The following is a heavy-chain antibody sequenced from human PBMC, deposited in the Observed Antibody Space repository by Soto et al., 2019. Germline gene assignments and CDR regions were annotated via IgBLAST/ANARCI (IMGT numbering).Heavy chain of an antibody. Sequence: PGGSLRLSCAASGFPLSSYWMHWVRQAPGKGLVWVSRINSDGSSTSYADSVKGRFTTSRDNAKNSLYLQMNSLRAEDTAVYYCARDQLYYNDISGRPLNAFDVWGQGTMVTVSS. D-gene: IGHD3-22*01. J-gene: IGHJ3*01. CDR3: ARDQLYYNDISGRPLNAFDV. CDR2: INSDGSST. V-gene: IGHV3-74*01. CDR1: GFPLSSYW.